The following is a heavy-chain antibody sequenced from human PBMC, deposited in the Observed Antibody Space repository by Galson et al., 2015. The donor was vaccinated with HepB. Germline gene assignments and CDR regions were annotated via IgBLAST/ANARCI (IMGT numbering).Heavy chain of an antibody. V-gene: IGHV3-33*06. J-gene: IGHJ4*02. CDR1: GFIFRNYG. CDR2: IWYDGRDQ. Sequence: LRLSCATSGFIFRNYGMHWVRQAPGKGLEWVAVIWYDGRDQKYADSVRGRFTISRDNSRNTLYLQMSSLRVEDAALYYCAKLDSSGCSWGQGTLVTVSS. D-gene: IGHD3-22*01. CDR3: AKLDSSGCS.